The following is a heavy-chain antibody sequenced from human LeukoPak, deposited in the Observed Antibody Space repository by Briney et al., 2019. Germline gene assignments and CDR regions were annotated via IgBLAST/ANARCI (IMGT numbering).Heavy chain of an antibody. D-gene: IGHD6-19*01. CDR3: ASGGRYSSGWYGYYFDY. Sequence: GGSLRLSCAASGFTFSSYWMHWVRQAPGKGLVWVSRINSDGSSTNYADSVKGRFTISRDNAKNTLYLQMNSLRAEDTAVYYCASGGRYSSGWYGYYFDYWGQGTLVTVSS. V-gene: IGHV3-74*01. CDR1: GFTFSSYW. CDR2: INSDGSST. J-gene: IGHJ4*02.